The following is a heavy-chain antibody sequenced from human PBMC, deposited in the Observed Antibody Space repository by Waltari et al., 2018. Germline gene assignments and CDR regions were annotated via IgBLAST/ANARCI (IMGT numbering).Heavy chain of an antibody. CDR2: IRSSGSTI. D-gene: IGHD4-17*01. Sequence: EEQLVESGGGLVRPGGSLRLSCAASGFSFSSYEMNWVRQAPGKGLEGVSYIRSSGSTIYYADSVKGRLTISRDNAKNSLYLQMNSLRAEDTAVYYCARASLYGSLDYWGQGTLVTVSS. CDR1: GFSFSSYE. CDR3: ARASLYGSLDY. J-gene: IGHJ4*02. V-gene: IGHV3-48*03.